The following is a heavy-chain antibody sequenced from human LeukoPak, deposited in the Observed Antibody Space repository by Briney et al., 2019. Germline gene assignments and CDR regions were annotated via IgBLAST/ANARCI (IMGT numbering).Heavy chain of an antibody. Sequence: PSETLSLTCNVSGGSISDINYYWAWIRQPPGKGLEWIASVYYSGSTHYNPSLKSRVTISVDTSKNQFSLKLSSVTAADTAVYYCARVVTNWFDPWGQGTLVTVSS. CDR3: ARVVTNWFDP. CDR1: GGSISDINYY. V-gene: IGHV4-39*07. D-gene: IGHD5-18*01. CDR2: VYYSGST. J-gene: IGHJ5*02.